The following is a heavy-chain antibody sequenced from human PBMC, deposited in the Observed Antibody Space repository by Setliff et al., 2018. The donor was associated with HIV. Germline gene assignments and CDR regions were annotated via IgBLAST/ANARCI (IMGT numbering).Heavy chain of an antibody. J-gene: IGHJ4*02. CDR1: GFTFSTFW. CDR2: IKPDGSSK. CDR3: AKGASLVPRRPHFCYFDY. D-gene: IGHD3-16*02. V-gene: IGHV3-7*03. Sequence: GGSLRLSCAASGFTFSTFWMGWVRQAPGKGREWVAHIKPDGSSKKYVDSVKGRFTISRDNAKDSLYLQMNRLRADDTAIYYCAKGASLVPRRPHFCYFDYWGQGALVTVSS.